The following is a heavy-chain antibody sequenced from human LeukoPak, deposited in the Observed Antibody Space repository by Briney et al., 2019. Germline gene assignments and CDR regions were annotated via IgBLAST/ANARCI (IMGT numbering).Heavy chain of an antibody. V-gene: IGHV3-30-3*01. Sequence: GGSLRLSCAASGFTFSSYAMHWVRQAPGKGLEWVAVISYDGSNKYYADSVKGRFTISRDNSKNTLYLQMNSLRAEDTAVYYCAKGRRGYDYVDYWGQGTLVTVSS. CDR3: AKGRRGYDYVDY. CDR1: GFTFSSYA. D-gene: IGHD5-12*01. CDR2: ISYDGSNK. J-gene: IGHJ4*02.